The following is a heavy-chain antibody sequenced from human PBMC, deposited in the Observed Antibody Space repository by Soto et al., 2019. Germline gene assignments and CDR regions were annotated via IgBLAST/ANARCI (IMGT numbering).Heavy chain of an antibody. V-gene: IGHV3-11*06. J-gene: IGHJ4*02. CDR1: GFTFSYYY. CDR2: ISSTTNYI. Sequence: PGGSLRLSCAASGFTFSYYYMSWIRQSPGKGLEWVSSISSTTNYIYYGDSMKGRFTISRDNAKNSLYLEMNSLRAEDTAVYYCARESEDLTSNFDYWGQGTLVTVSS. CDR3: ARESEDLTSNFDY.